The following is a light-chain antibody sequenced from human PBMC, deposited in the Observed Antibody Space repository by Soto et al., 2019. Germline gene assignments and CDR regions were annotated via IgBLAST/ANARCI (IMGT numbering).Light chain of an antibody. CDR2: KAS. Sequence: DIHMTLSPSTVSACIGDRVTLTCRASQSISSWLAWYQQKPGKAPKLLIYKASSLESGVPSRFSGSGSGTEFTLTISSLQPDDFATYSCQQYDTYWTFGQGTKV. J-gene: IGKJ1*01. CDR3: QQYDTYWT. CDR1: QSISSW. V-gene: IGKV1-5*03.